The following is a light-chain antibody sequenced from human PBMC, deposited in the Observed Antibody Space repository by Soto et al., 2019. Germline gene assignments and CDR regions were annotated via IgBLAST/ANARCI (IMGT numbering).Light chain of an antibody. V-gene: IGLV4-69*01. CDR2: LNSDGSH. J-gene: IGLJ2*01. CDR1: SGHSNYA. CDR3: QTWGSCIVV. Sequence: QPVLTQSPSASASLGASVKLTCTLSSGHSNYAIAWHQQPSEKGPRYLMKLNSDGSHSKGDGIPDRFSGSSSGAERYLTISSLQSEDEADYYCQTWGSCIVVFGGGTKLTVL.